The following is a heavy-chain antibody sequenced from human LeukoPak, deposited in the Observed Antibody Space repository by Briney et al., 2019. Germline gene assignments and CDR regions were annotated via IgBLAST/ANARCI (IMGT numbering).Heavy chain of an antibody. CDR2: IYYSGST. J-gene: IGHJ4*02. V-gene: IGHV4-39*01. Sequence: SETLSLTCTVSGGSISSSNYYWGWIRQPPGKGLEWIGSIYYSGSTYYNPSLKSRVTIFVDTSKNQFSLKLSPVTAADTAVYYCATSYYYDSSGYRILDYWGQGTLVTVSS. D-gene: IGHD3-22*01. CDR3: ATSYYYDSSGYRILDY. CDR1: GGSISSSNYY.